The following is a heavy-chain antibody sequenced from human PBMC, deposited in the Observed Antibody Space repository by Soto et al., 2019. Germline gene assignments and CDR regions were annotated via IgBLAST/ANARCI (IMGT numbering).Heavy chain of an antibody. J-gene: IGHJ5*02. CDR1: GGTFSSYA. Sequence: SVKVSCKASGGTFSSYAISWVRQAPGQGLEWMGGIIPIFGTANYAQKFQGRVTITADKSTSTAYMELSSLRSEDTAVYYCARVPTYYYDSSGQPTNCFDPWGQGTLVTVSS. CDR3: ARVPTYYYDSSGQPTNCFDP. D-gene: IGHD3-22*01. V-gene: IGHV1-69*06. CDR2: IIPIFGTA.